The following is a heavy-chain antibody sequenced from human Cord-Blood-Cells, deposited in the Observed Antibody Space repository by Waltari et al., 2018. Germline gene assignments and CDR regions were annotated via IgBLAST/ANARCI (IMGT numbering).Heavy chain of an antibody. CDR3: ARDRVRAIAAAGNNDY. CDR1: GYTFTSYA. CDR2: INAGNGNT. D-gene: IGHD6-13*01. Sequence: QVPLLQSGAEQKKPGASEQDSGKASGYTFTSYAMHRVPAAHPQRLEWMGWINAGNGNTKYSQKFQGRVTITRDTSASTAYMELSSLRSEDTAVYYCARDRVRAIAAAGNNDYWGQGTLVTVSS. J-gene: IGHJ4*02. V-gene: IGHV1-3*05.